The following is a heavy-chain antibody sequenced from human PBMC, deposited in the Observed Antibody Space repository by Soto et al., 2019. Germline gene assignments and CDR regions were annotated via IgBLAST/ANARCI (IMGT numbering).Heavy chain of an antibody. D-gene: IGHD3-10*01. CDR2: ISAYNGNT. CDR1: GYTFTSYG. CDR3: ASHYYGLGSYYNPYYYYGMDV. J-gene: IGHJ6*02. Sequence: QVQLVQSGAEVKKPGASVKVSCKASGYTFTSYGISWVRQAPGQGLEWMGWISAYNGNTNYAQKLQGRVTMTTDTSTSTAYMELRSLRSDDTAVYYCASHYYGLGSYYNPYYYYGMDVWGQGTTVTVSS. V-gene: IGHV1-18*01.